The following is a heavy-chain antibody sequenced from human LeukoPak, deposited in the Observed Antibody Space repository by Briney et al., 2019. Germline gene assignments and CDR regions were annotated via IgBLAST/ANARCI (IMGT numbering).Heavy chain of an antibody. CDR2: ISSSSSTI. CDR1: GFTFSRHA. D-gene: IGHD2-15*01. J-gene: IGHJ4*02. Sequence: QSGGSLRLSCAASGFTFSRHAMSWVRQTPGKGLEWVSSISSSSSTIYYADSVKGRFTISRDNAKNSLYLQMNSLRAEDTAVYYCAAYCSGGSCYSREFDYWGQGTLVTVSS. CDR3: AAYCSGGSCYSREFDY. V-gene: IGHV3-48*01.